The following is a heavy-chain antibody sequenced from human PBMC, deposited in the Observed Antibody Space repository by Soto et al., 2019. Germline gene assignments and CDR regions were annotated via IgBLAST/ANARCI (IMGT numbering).Heavy chain of an antibody. J-gene: IGHJ5*02. CDR2: IIPIFGTA. CDR1: GGTFSSYA. D-gene: IGHD3-3*01. Sequence: QVQLVQSGAEVKKPGPSVKVSCKASGGTFSSYAISWVRQAPGQGLEWMGGIIPIFGTANYAQKFQGRVTITADKSTSTAYMELSSLRSEDTAVYYCARLTIFGVVIGNWFDPWGQGTLVTVSS. CDR3: ARLTIFGVVIGNWFDP. V-gene: IGHV1-69*06.